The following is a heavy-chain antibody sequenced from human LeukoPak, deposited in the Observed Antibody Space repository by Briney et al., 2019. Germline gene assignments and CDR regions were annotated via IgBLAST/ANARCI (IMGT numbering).Heavy chain of an antibody. V-gene: IGHV1-18*04. CDR3: ARVDYYSYMDV. CDR2: ISAYNGNA. Sequence: GASVKVSCKTSGYTFSDYYIHWVRQAPGQGLEWMGWISAYNGNANYAQSLQGRVTMTTDTSTTTAYMELRSLRFDDTAVYYCARVDYYSYMDVWGKGTTVTISS. J-gene: IGHJ6*03. CDR1: GYTFSDYY. D-gene: IGHD2-15*01.